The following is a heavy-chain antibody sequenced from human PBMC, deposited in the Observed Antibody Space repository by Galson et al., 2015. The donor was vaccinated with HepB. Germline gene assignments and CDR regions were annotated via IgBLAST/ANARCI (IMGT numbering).Heavy chain of an antibody. CDR3: ARHHGISAAGTGGDD. D-gene: IGHD6-13*01. CDR1: GYTFPSYW. CDR2: IDPSDSYT. Sequence: QSGAEVKEPGESLRISCKGSGYTFPSYWISWVRQMSGKGLQWMGRIDPSDSYTTYSPSFQGHVTISADRSISTAYLQWSSLEASDTAIYYCARHHGISAAGTGGDDWGQGTLGTVSS. J-gene: IGHJ4*02. V-gene: IGHV5-10-1*01.